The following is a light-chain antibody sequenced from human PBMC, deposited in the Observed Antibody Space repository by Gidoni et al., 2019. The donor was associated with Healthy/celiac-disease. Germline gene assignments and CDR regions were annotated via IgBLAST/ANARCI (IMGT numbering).Light chain of an antibody. CDR1: SSDVGSYNL. J-gene: IGLJ1*01. CDR2: EVS. CDR3: CSYAGSTPYV. V-gene: IGLV2-23*02. Sequence: SALTQPAPVSGSPGQSITTSCTGTSSDVGSYNLVSWYQQHPGKAPKVMIYEVSKRPSGVSNRFSGSKSGNTASLTISGLQAEDEADYYCCSYAGSTPYVFGTGTKVTVL.